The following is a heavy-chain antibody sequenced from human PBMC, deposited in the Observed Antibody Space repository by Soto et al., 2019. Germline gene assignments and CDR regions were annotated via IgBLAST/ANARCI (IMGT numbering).Heavy chain of an antibody. CDR1: GDSISSSSYS. CDR2: ISDDGAT. Sequence: QPQLQESGPGLVQPSETLSLTCTVSGDSISSSSYSWGWIRQPPGKGLEWIASISDDGATYYDPSLKSRGTISADTSKSHSSLRLSSVPATDTALYYWARHLAATVVAPFGCWGQGTLVTVSS. V-gene: IGHV4-39*01. CDR3: ARHLAATVVAPFGC. J-gene: IGHJ4*02. D-gene: IGHD2-15*01.